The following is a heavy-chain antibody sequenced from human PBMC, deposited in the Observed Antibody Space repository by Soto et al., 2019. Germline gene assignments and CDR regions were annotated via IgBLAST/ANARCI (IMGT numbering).Heavy chain of an antibody. D-gene: IGHD3-22*01. CDR2: IFYSGST. CDR3: ARVYDSSGYYTYNWFDP. CDR1: GGSISTSLSY. Sequence: PSETLSLTCSVSGGSISTSLSYWAWIRQPPGKGLEWLANIFYSGSTFYNPSLASRVSVSVDTSKNEFSLKLSSVTAADTAVYYCARVYDSSGYYTYNWFDPWGQGTLVTVSS. J-gene: IGHJ5*02. V-gene: IGHV4-39*01.